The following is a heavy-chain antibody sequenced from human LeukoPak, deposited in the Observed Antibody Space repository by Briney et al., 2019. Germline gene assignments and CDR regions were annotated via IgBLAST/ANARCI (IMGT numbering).Heavy chain of an antibody. Sequence: ASVKVSCEASGGTFSSYAISWVRQAPGQGLEWMGRIIPIFGTANYAQKFQGRVTITTDESTSTAYMELSSLRSEDTAVYYCARDPLYDYDSSGPHAFDIWGQGTMVTVSS. CDR2: IIPIFGTA. J-gene: IGHJ3*02. CDR3: ARDPLYDYDSSGPHAFDI. CDR1: GGTFSSYA. V-gene: IGHV1-69*05. D-gene: IGHD3-22*01.